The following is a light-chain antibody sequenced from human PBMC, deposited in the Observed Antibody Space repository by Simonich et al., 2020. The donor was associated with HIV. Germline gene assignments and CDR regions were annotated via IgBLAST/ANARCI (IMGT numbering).Light chain of an antibody. V-gene: IGKV4-1*01. CDR3: QQYYSTLSYT. CDR1: QSVLYNSKNKNY. Sequence: DIVMTQSPDSLAVSLGERATINCKSSQSVLYNSKNKNYLAWYQQKPGQPPKLLIYWASTRESGVPDRFSGSGSGTDFTLTINSLQAEDVAVYYCQQYYSTLSYTFGQGTKLEIK. CDR2: WAS. J-gene: IGKJ2*01.